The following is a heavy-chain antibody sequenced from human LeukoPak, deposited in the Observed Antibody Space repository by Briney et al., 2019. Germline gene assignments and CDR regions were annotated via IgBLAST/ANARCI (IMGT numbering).Heavy chain of an antibody. V-gene: IGHV1-2*02. CDR2: INPNSGGT. CDR3: ARGGQDIVVEDAFDI. Sequence: GASVKVSCKASGYTFTGYYMHWVRQAPRQGLEWMGWINPNSGGTNYAQKFQGRVTMTRDTSISTAYMELSRLRSDDTAVYYCARGGQDIVVEDAFDIWGQGTMVTVSS. CDR1: GYTFTGYY. J-gene: IGHJ3*02. D-gene: IGHD2-15*01.